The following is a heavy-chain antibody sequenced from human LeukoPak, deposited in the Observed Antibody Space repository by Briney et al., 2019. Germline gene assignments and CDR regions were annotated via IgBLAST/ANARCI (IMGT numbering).Heavy chain of an antibody. CDR3: ARPCTGGSCYIDY. J-gene: IGHJ4*02. D-gene: IGHD2-15*01. V-gene: IGHV4-38-2*02. CDR1: GYSISSGYY. Sequence: SETLSLTCTVSGYSISSGYYWGWIRQPPGKGLEWIGSIYHSGSTYYNPSLKSRVTISVDTSKNQFSLKLSSVTAADTAVYYCARPCTGGSCYIDYWGQGTLVTVSS. CDR2: IYHSGST.